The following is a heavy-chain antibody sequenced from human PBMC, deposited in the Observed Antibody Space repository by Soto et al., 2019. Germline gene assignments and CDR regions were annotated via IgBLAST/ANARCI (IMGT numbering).Heavy chain of an antibody. Sequence: QVQLVQSGAEVKKPGSSVKVSCKASGGTFSSYAISWVRQAPGQGLEWMGGIIPIFGTANYAQKFQGRVTITADESTSTAYMELSSLRSEDTAVYYCARRVYCVGDCYPVVRRHYYYYGMDVWGQGTTVTVSS. V-gene: IGHV1-69*01. D-gene: IGHD2-21*02. CDR1: GGTFSSYA. CDR2: IIPIFGTA. J-gene: IGHJ6*02. CDR3: ARRVYCVGDCYPVVRRHYYYYGMDV.